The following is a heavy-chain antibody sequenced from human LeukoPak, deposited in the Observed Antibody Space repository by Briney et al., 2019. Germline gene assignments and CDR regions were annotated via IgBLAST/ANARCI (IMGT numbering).Heavy chain of an antibody. V-gene: IGHV4-34*01. J-gene: IGHJ4*02. CDR2: INHSGST. CDR1: GFTFSSYA. D-gene: IGHD3-3*01. Sequence: AGGSLRLSCAASGFTFSSYAMNWIRQPPGKGLEWIGEINHSGSTNYNPSLKSRVTISVDTSKNQFSLKLSSVTAADTAVYYCARGHDFWSGYSLDYWGQGTLVTVSS. CDR3: ARGHDFWSGYSLDY.